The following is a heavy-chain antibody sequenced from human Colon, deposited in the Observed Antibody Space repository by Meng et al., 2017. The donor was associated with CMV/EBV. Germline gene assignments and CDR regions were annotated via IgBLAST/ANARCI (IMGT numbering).Heavy chain of an antibody. Sequence: GGSLRLSCAASGLTFTNYWMHWVRQAPGKGLQWIGFIRDKGNGGTTEYVASVKGRFSISRDDSKRIAYLQMNSLQIDDTAVYYCARIKFWAFDIWGQGTLVTVSS. CDR3: ARIKFWAFDI. CDR1: GLTFTNYW. J-gene: IGHJ3*02. CDR2: IRDKGNGGTT. V-gene: IGHV3-49*04.